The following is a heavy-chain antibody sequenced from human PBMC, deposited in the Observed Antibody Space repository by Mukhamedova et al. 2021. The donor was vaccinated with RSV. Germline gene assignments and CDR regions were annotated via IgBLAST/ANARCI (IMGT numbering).Heavy chain of an antibody. D-gene: IGHD3-22*01. J-gene: IGHJ4*02. CDR3: AREVSDSSSYRQYYFDF. Sequence: AEYMGGRFTISRDNAKNSLYLQMNSLRGDDTAVYYCAREVSDSSSYRQYYFDFWGRGTLVTVSS. V-gene: IGHV3-11*06.